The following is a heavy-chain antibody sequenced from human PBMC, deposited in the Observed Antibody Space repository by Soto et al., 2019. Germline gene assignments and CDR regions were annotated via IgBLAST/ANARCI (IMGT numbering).Heavy chain of an antibody. D-gene: IGHD2-15*01. CDR2: VIGTGIDT. CDR1: GFTFTNYA. CDR3: AKATRGQCIGAHCYAFDF. Sequence: EVQLLESGGGLVQPGGSLRLSCAASGFTFTNYAMNWVRHSPGKGLAWVASVIGTGIDTYHAASVKGRFTISRDNSRNTMDLEMNRLRADDTAMYHCAKATRGQCIGAHCYAFDFWGQGILVTVS. V-gene: IGHV3-23*01. J-gene: IGHJ4*02.